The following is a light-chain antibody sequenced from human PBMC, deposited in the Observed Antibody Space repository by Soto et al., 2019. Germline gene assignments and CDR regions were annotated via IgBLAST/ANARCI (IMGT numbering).Light chain of an antibody. Sequence: EIVMTQSPATLSVSPGERATLSCRATQSVSSNLAWYQQKPGQAPRLRIYGASTRATGIPARFSGSGSGTECTLTISSLQSGDLAVYYCQQYNNWYTFGQGTKLEIK. J-gene: IGKJ2*01. CDR1: QSVSSN. V-gene: IGKV3-15*01. CDR3: QQYNNWYT. CDR2: GAS.